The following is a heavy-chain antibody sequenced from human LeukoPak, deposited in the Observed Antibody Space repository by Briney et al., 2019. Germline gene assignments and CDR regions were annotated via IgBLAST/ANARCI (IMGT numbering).Heavy chain of an antibody. D-gene: IGHD3-22*01. CDR1: GYTLTELS. J-gene: IGHJ4*02. CDR2: FDPEDGET. V-gene: IGHV1-24*01. Sequence: ASVKVSCKVSGYTLTELSMHWVRQAPGKGLEWMGGFDPEDGETIYAQKFQGRVTMTEDTSTDTAYMELSSLRSEDTAVYYCATGKGDSSGYPTFDYWGQGTLVTVSS. CDR3: ATGKGDSSGYPTFDY.